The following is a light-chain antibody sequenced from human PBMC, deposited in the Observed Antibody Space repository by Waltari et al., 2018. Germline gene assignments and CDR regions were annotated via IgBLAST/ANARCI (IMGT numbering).Light chain of an antibody. Sequence: QSALTQSPPAAGSPGQSVTIPCTGTSSHPGAYNYLPWFQQHPGNSPKLMIYEVSKRPSVVPYRFSGSKSGNTASLTVSGLQAEDEADYYCSSYAGSTLFGGGTKLTVL. V-gene: IGLV2-8*01. J-gene: IGLJ2*01. CDR2: EVS. CDR3: SSYAGSTL. CDR1: SSHPGAYNY.